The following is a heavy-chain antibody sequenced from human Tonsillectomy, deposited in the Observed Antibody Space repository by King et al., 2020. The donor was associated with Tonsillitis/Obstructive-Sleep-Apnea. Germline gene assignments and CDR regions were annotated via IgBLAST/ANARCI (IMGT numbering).Heavy chain of an antibody. Sequence: VQLQQWGAGLLKPSATLSLTCAVYGGSFSDYYWSWIRQPPGKGLEWIGEINHRGSTNYNPSLKSRVTMSVDTSKNQFSLTLSSVTAADTAVYYCARMEISLYGSSSRDWFDPWGQGTLVTVSS. J-gene: IGHJ5*02. CDR1: GGSFSDYY. CDR3: ARMEISLYGSSSRDWFDP. V-gene: IGHV4-34*01. CDR2: INHRGST. D-gene: IGHD6-6*01.